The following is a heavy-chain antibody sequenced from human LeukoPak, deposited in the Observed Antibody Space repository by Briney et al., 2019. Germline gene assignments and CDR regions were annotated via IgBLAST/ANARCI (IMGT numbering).Heavy chain of an antibody. D-gene: IGHD3-16*02. CDR1: GYTFTGYD. CDR2: INPNSGGT. CDR3: ARDYLEIMIAFGGVVAHHGRHDC. V-gene: IGHV1-2*02. J-gene: IGHJ4*02. Sequence: ASVTVSSKASGYTFTGYDMHWVRKAPGQGLEWMGWINPNSGGTNYAQKFQGRVTMTRDTSISTAYMELSGLRSDDTAVDYCARDYLEIMIAFGGVVAHHGRHDCWGQGTLVTVSS.